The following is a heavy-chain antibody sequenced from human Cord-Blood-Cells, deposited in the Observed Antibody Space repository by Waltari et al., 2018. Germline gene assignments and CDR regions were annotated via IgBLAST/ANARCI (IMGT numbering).Heavy chain of an antibody. Sequence: QLQLQEQGPGLVKPSETLSLTCTVSGGSISSCRYHWCWIRQPPGTGLGGIGGIYYIGGTYYTPSRKRRDTMSVDTSKNQFALKLSSVTAADTAVYYCARHEYDFWSGYYPHYYYYGMDVWGQGTTVTVSS. CDR1: GGSISSCRYH. J-gene: IGHJ6*02. V-gene: IGHV4-39*01. D-gene: IGHD3-3*01. CDR3: ARHEYDFWSGYYPHYYYYGMDV. CDR2: IYYIGGT.